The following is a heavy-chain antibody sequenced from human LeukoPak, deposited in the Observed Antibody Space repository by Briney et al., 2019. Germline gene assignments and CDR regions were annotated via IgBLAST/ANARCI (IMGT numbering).Heavy chain of an antibody. CDR1: GFTFTTYA. CDR3: AKLSCSGGSCYPPFDY. J-gene: IGHJ4*02. CDR2: ISGSAGRT. D-gene: IGHD2-15*01. Sequence: GGSLRLSRAASGFTFTTYAMSWVRQAPGKGLEWVSGISGSAGRTNYADSVKGRFTISRDNSKNTLYVQMNSLRAEDTAVYYCAKLSCSGGSCYPPFDYWGQGTLVTVSS. V-gene: IGHV3-23*01.